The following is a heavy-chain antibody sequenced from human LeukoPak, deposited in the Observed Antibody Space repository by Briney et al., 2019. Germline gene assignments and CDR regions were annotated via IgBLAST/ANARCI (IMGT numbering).Heavy chain of an antibody. CDR1: GGSISSYY. V-gene: IGHV4-59*12. CDR3: ARGLIYSSSWVGYYYYYYGMDV. Sequence: ETPSLTCTVSGGSISSYYWGWIWQPPGKGLEWIGYIYYSGSTNYNPSLKSRVTISVDTSKNQFSLKLSSVTAADTAVYYCARGLIYSSSWVGYYYYYYGMDVWGERCSASVSS. J-gene: IGHJ6*01. D-gene: IGHD6-13*01. CDR2: IYYSGST.